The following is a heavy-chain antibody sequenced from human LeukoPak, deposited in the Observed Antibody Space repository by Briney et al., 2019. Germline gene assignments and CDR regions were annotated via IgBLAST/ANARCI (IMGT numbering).Heavy chain of an antibody. J-gene: IGHJ5*02. CDR3: VRGLPGRLDP. CDR1: GFTFSIYD. D-gene: IGHD2-15*01. V-gene: IGHV3-13*01. Sequence: GGSLRLSCAASGFTFSIYDMHWVRQPTGEGLEWVSSISSAGDTFFSGSVKGRFTISRENAKNSLYLQMNSLRVGDTAVYYCVRGLPGRLDPWGQGTLVTVSS. CDR2: ISSAGDT.